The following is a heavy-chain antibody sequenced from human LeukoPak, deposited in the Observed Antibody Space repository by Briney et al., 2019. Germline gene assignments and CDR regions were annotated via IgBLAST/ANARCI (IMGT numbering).Heavy chain of an antibody. Sequence: SETLSLTCTVSGGSISSSSYYWGWIRQPPGKGLEWIGYIYYSGSTNYNPSLKSRVTISVDTSKNQFSLKLSSVTAADTAVYYCARCLVVPAVPYYYYYMDVWGKGTTVTVSS. CDR3: ARCLVVPAVPYYYYYMDV. CDR2: IYYSGST. CDR1: GGSISSSSYY. J-gene: IGHJ6*03. D-gene: IGHD2-2*01. V-gene: IGHV4-61*05.